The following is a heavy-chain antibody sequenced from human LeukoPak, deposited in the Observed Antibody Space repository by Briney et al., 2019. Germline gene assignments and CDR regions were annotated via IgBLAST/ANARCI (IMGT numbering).Heavy chain of an antibody. D-gene: IGHD3-10*01. J-gene: IGHJ6*02. CDR1: GGTFSSYA. Sequence: ASVKVSCKASGGTFSSYAISWVRQAPGQGLEWMGWINPNSGGTNYAQKFQGWVTMTRDTSISTAYMELSRLRSDDTAVYYCARSSYYYYGMDVWGQGTTVTVSS. CDR2: INPNSGGT. CDR3: ARSSYYYYGMDV. V-gene: IGHV1-2*04.